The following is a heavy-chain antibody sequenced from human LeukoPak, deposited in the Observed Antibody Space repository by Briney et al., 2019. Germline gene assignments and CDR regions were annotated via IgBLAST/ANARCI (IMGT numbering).Heavy chain of an antibody. CDR1: GASITNTNYY. CDR2: IYYSGRA. D-gene: IGHD3-10*01. Sequence: PSETLSLTCTVSGASITNTNYYWGWIRQPPGKGLEWIATIYYSGRASYNPSLKSRLPTSVDTSNNQFSLKLNSVTAADTAVYYCTRRSPGTMFEYRGQGTLVTVSS. J-gene: IGHJ4*02. V-gene: IGHV4-39*01. CDR3: TRRSPGTMFEY.